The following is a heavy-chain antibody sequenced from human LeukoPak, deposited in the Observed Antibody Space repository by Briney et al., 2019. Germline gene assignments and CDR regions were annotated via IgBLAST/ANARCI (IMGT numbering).Heavy chain of an antibody. D-gene: IGHD3-10*01. J-gene: IGHJ4*02. V-gene: IGHV1-2*02. CDR1: VYTFTGYY. CDR3: ARAFVAAGPRGVDY. Sequence: ASVTVSCESSVYTFTGYYMHWVRQAPGQGLEWMGWINPNSGGTNYAQKFQGRVTMTRDTSISTAYMELSRLRSDDTAVYYCARAFVAAGPRGVDYWGQGTLVTVSS. CDR2: INPNSGGT.